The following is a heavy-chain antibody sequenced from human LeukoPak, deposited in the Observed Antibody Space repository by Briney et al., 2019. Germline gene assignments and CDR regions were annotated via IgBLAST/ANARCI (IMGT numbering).Heavy chain of an antibody. V-gene: IGHV4-4*07. CDR3: ARDQERGSSSSALDY. CDR2: IYTSGST. CDR1: GGSISSYY. D-gene: IGHD6-13*01. Sequence: PSETLSLTCTVSGGSISSYYWSWIRQPAGKGLEWIGRIYTSGSTNYNPSLKSRVTMSVDTSKNQFSLKLSSVTAADTAVYYCARDQERGSSSSALDYWGQGTLVTVSS. J-gene: IGHJ4*02.